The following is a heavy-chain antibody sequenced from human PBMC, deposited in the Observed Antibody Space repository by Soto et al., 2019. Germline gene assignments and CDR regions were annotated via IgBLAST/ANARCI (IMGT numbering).Heavy chain of an antibody. D-gene: IGHD3-16*01. CDR2: FVPLFGTT. CDR1: GGTFSGSA. CDR3: ATHGLGVSSPPYFDN. J-gene: IGHJ4*02. V-gene: IGHV1-69*01. Sequence: QLVQSGSEVKKPGSSVKVSCQASGGTFSGSAVTWVRQGPGQGLEWMGEFVPLFGTTKYAQRFPGRLTITAVESTSTAYMELRTLRSDDTAVYYCATHGLGVSSPPYFDNWGQGTLVTVSS.